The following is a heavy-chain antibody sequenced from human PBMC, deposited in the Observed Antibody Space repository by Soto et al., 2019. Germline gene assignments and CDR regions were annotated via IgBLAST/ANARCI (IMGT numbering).Heavy chain of an antibody. D-gene: IGHD3-10*01. CDR3: ARDQHRRITMVRGVRIGAFDI. V-gene: IGHV1-69*13. CDR1: GGTFSSYA. CDR2: IIPIFGTA. Sequence: VKVSCKASGGTFSSYAISWVRQAPGQGLEWMGGIIPIFGTANYAQKFQGRVTITADESTSTAYMELSSLRSEDTAVYYCARDQHRRITMVRGVRIGAFDIWGQGTMVTVSS. J-gene: IGHJ3*02.